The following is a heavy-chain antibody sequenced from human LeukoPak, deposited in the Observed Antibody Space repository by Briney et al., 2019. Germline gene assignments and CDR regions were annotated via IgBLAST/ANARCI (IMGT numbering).Heavy chain of an antibody. D-gene: IGHD1-1*01. J-gene: IGHJ4*02. Sequence: GGSLRLSCAASGFTFSSYEMNWVRQAPGKGLEWVANIKQDGSEKYYVDSVKGRFTISRDNARESLYLQMNTLGADDTAVYYCARGRTVDYWGQGTLVTVSS. CDR3: ARGRTVDY. CDR1: GFTFSSYE. V-gene: IGHV3-7*01. CDR2: IKQDGSEK.